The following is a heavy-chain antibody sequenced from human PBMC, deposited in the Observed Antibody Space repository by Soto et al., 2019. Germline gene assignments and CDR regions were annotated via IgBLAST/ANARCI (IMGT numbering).Heavy chain of an antibody. CDR1: GGTFSSYA. CDR2: ITPIFGTA. J-gene: IGHJ4*02. V-gene: IGHV1-69*01. D-gene: IGHD1-26*01. CDR3: ATGLVGPTLERDY. Sequence: QVQLVQSGSEVKKPGSSVQVSCKASGGTFSSYAISWVRQAPGQGLEWMGGITPIFGTANYAQKFQGRVTITADEYTSTAYMELSSLRSEDTAVYYCATGLVGPTLERDYWGQGTLVTVSS.